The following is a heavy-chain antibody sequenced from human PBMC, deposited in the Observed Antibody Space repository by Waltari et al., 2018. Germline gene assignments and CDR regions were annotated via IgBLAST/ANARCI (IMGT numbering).Heavy chain of an antibody. V-gene: IGHV4-59*11. Sequence: QVQLQESGPGLVKPSETLSLTCTVSGGSISSHYWRWIRQPPGKGLEWIGYIYYSGSTNYNPSLKVRVTISVDTSKNQFSLKLSSVTAADTAVYYCASSGGTTVTTFDYWGQGTLVTVSS. CDR2: IYYSGST. D-gene: IGHD4-17*01. CDR1: GGSISSHY. CDR3: ASSGGTTVTTFDY. J-gene: IGHJ4*02.